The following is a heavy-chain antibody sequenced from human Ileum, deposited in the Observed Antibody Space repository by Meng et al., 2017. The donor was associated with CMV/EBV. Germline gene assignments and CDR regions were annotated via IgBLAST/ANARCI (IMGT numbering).Heavy chain of an antibody. J-gene: IGHJ6*02. Sequence: GGSLRLSCVASGFTFTNYWMSWVRQAPGKGLEWVANMKPDGSEMYYVDSVKGRFTISRDNAKKSLYLQMNSLRAEDTALYYCARDGYYYALDVWGRGTTVTVSS. CDR1: GFTFTNYW. CDR3: ARDGYYYALDV. CDR2: MKPDGSEM. V-gene: IGHV3-7*01.